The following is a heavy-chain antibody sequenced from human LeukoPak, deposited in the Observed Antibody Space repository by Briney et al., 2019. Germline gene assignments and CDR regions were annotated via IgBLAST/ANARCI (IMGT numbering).Heavy chain of an antibody. D-gene: IGHD4-11*01. J-gene: IGHJ4*02. CDR3: ASINDYSNYGGDY. CDR1: GYTFTGYY. Sequence: ASVRVSCKASGYTFTGYYMHWVRQAPGQGLEWMGWINPNSGGTNYAQKFQGRVTMTRDTSISTAYMELSRLRSDDTAVYYCASINDYSNYGGDYWGQGTLVTVSS. CDR2: INPNSGGT. V-gene: IGHV1-2*02.